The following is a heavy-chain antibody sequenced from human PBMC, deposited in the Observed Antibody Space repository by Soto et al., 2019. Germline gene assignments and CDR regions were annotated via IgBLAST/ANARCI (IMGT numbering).Heavy chain of an antibody. D-gene: IGHD6-13*01. V-gene: IGHV1-69*13. CDR2: IIPIFGTA. Sequence: SVKVSCKASGGTFSSYAISWVRQAPGQGLEWMGGIIPIFGTANYAQKFQGRVTITADESASTAYMELSSLRSEDTAVYYCARVARPTASSWYYYGMDVWGQGTTVTVSS. CDR1: GGTFSSYA. CDR3: ARVARPTASSWYYYGMDV. J-gene: IGHJ6*02.